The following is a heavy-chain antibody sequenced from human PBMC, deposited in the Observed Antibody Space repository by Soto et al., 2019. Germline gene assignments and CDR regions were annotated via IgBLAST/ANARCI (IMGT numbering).Heavy chain of an antibody. J-gene: IGHJ6*02. Sequence: ASVKVSCKASGGTFSSYAISWVRQAPGQGLEWMGGIIPIFGTANYAQKFQGRVTITADESTSTAYMELSSLRSEDTAVYYCARGGTGTRYYYYYGMDVWGQGTTVTVSS. CDR1: GGTFSSYA. D-gene: IGHD1-7*01. CDR2: IIPIFGTA. CDR3: ARGGTGTRYYYYYGMDV. V-gene: IGHV1-69*13.